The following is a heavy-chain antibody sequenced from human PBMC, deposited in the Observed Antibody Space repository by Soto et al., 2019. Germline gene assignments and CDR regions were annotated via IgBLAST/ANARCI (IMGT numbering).Heavy chain of an antibody. CDR2: IWYGGSNK. CDR3: ARDALRSIVVVPAATYGMDV. CDR1: GFTFSSYG. J-gene: IGHJ6*02. D-gene: IGHD2-2*01. Sequence: GGSLRLSCAASGFTFSSYGMHWVRQAPGKGLEWVAVIWYGGSNKYYADSVKGRFTISRDNSKNTLYLQMNSLRAEDTAVYYCARDALRSIVVVPAATYGMDVWGQGTTVTVSS. V-gene: IGHV3-33*01.